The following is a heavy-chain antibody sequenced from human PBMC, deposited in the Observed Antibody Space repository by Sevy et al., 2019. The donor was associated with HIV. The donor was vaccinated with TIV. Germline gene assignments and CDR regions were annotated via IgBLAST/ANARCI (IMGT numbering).Heavy chain of an antibody. CDR1: GFTFSNAW. Sequence: GGSLRLSCAASGFTFSNAWMSWVRQAPGKGLEWIGHFKSKTDGGTTDYAAPVKGRFTISRDDSKNMLFLQMNSLKTEDTAVYYCTTEVGSSSWYDYYFDYWGQGTLVTVSS. CDR3: TTEVGSSSWYDYYFDY. V-gene: IGHV3-15*01. CDR2: FKSKTDGGTT. D-gene: IGHD6-13*01. J-gene: IGHJ4*02.